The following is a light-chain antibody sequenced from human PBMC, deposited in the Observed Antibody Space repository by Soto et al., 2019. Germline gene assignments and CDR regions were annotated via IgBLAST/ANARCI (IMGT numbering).Light chain of an antibody. CDR1: INDVGGYDY. CDR2: DVS. CDR3: CSYAGNYIVI. J-gene: IGLJ2*01. Sequence: QSALTQPRSVSGSPGQSVTVSCTGTINDVGGYDYVSWYQQHPGKAPKVMIYDVSKRPSGVPDRFSGSKSGNTASLTISGLQAEDEADYYCCSYAGNYIVIFGGGTQLTVL. V-gene: IGLV2-11*01.